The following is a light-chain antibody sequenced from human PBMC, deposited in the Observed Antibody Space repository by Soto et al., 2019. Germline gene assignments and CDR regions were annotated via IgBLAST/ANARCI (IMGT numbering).Light chain of an antibody. CDR2: DAS. CDR1: QSVSSY. CDR3: QQRSNWPPYT. J-gene: IGKJ2*01. Sequence: EIVLTQSPATLSLSPGERATLSCRASQSVSSYLAWYQQKPGHAPRLLIYDASNRATGIPARFSGSGSGTDFTLTISSLEPEDFAVYYCQQRSNWPPYTFGQGTKLAIK. V-gene: IGKV3-11*01.